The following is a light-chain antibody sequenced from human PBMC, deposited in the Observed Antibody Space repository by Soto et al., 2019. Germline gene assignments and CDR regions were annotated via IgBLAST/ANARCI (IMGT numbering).Light chain of an antibody. V-gene: IGLV2-23*01. CDR1: SSDVGSYNL. CDR2: EGS. Sequence: QSALTQPASVSGSPGQSITISCTGTSSDVGSYNLVSWYQQHPGKAPKLMIYEGSKRPSGVSNRFSGSKSGNTASLTISGLQAEDEADYYCCSYVGIEVVFGGGTKLTVL. J-gene: IGLJ2*01. CDR3: CSYVGIEVV.